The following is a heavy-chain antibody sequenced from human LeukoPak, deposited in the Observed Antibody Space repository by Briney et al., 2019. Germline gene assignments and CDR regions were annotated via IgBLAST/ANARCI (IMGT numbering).Heavy chain of an antibody. Sequence: GGSLRLSCAASGFTFDDYGMSWVRQAPGKGLEWVSAISGSGGSTYYADSVKGRFTISRDNSKNTLYLQMNSLRAEDTAVYYCAKGTPLSGYYILFDYWGQGTLVTVSS. V-gene: IGHV3-23*01. D-gene: IGHD3-22*01. CDR2: ISGSGGST. CDR3: AKGTPLSGYYILFDY. J-gene: IGHJ4*02. CDR1: GFTFDDYG.